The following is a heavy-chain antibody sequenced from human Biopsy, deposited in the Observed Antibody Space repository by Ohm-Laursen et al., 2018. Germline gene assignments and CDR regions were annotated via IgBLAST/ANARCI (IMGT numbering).Heavy chain of an antibody. CDR1: DGSISNIINY. Sequence: SETLSLTCTVTDGSISNIINYWGWIRQPLGKGLEWLGSIYHTGINDYNPSLKSRVTIYVDTPKNQFTLKLSSLTAADTAVYYCARHSFGSGRDFWGQGTLVTVSS. CDR3: ARHSFGSGRDF. CDR2: IYHTGIN. V-gene: IGHV4-39*01. J-gene: IGHJ4*02. D-gene: IGHD3-10*01.